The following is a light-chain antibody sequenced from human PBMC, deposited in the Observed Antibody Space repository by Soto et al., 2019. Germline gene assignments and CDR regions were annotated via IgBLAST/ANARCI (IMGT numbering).Light chain of an antibody. J-gene: IGKJ1*01. CDR2: KAS. CDR1: QTISSW. V-gene: IGKV1-5*03. Sequence: DIQMTHSPSTLSGSVGDRVTITFRASQTISSWLAWYQQKPGKAPKLLIYKASTLKSGVPSRFRGSGSGTEFTLTISSLQPDDFETYYCQHYNSYSAAFGQGTKVDIK. CDR3: QHYNSYSAA.